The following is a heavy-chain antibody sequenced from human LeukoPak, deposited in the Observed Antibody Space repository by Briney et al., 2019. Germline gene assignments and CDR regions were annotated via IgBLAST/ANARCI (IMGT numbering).Heavy chain of an antibody. J-gene: IGHJ3*02. V-gene: IGHV3-23*01. CDR3: AKDRDDYVWGSYLGAFDI. CDR2: NSGSCGST. Sequence: PGGSLRLSCAASGFTFSSYHMSWVRQAPGKGLEWVSHNSGSCGSTYYADSVKGRFNISRDNSKNALYLQMNSLRDEDTAVFYCAKDRDDYVWGSYLGAFDIWGQGTMVTVSS. D-gene: IGHD3-16*01. CDR1: GFTFSSYH.